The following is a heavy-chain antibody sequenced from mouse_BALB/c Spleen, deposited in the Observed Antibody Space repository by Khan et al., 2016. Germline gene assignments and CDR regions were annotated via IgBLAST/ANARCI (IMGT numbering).Heavy chain of an antibody. CDR2: IDPANGNT. D-gene: IGHD2-1*01. V-gene: IGHV14-3*02. Sequence: EVQLQESGAELVKPGASVKLSCTASGFNIRDTYMHWVKQRPEQGLEWIGRIDPANGNTKYDPKFQAKATITADTSSNTAYLQLSSLTSEDTAVYYCEGNYVGYYALDYWGQGTSVTVSS. CDR1: GFNIRDTY. J-gene: IGHJ4*01. CDR3: EGNYVGYYALDY.